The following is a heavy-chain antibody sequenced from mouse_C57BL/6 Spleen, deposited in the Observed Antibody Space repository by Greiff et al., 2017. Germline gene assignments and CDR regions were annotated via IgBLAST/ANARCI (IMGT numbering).Heavy chain of an antibody. CDR3: ARGGYYGYDEYFDV. V-gene: IGHV1-52*01. D-gene: IGHD2-2*01. Sequence: QVQLQQSGAELVRPGSSVKLSCKASGYTFTSYWMHWVKQRPIQGLEWIGNIDPSDSETHYNQKFKDKATLTVDKSSSTAYMQLSSLTSEDSAVYYCARGGYYGYDEYFDVWGTGTTVTVSS. CDR1: GYTFTSYW. J-gene: IGHJ1*03. CDR2: IDPSDSET.